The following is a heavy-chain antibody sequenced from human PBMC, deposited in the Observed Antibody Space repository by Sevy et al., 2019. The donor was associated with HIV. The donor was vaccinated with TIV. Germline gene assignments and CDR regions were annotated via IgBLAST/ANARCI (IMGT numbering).Heavy chain of an antibody. CDR2: INWNGGSI. Sequence: GGSLRLSCAASGFTFDDYGMSWVRQAPGKGLEWVSGINWNGGSIGYADSVKGRFTISRDNAKNSLYLQMNSLRAEDTALYYCARGTLRRGYSYGFYDYWGQGTLVTVSS. J-gene: IGHJ4*02. V-gene: IGHV3-20*04. CDR3: ARGTLRRGYSYGFYDY. D-gene: IGHD5-18*01. CDR1: GFTFDDYG.